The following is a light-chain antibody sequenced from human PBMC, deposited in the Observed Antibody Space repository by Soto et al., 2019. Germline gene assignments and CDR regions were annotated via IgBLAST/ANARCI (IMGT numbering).Light chain of an antibody. CDR2: EVN. Sequence: QSALTQPPSASGSPGQSVTISCTGTRSDIGGYNYVSWYQQHPGQAPKLMIFEVNKWPSGVPDRFSGSKSGNTASLTVSGLQAEDEADYYCSSYGGSNNFVLFGGGTKLTVL. CDR1: RSDIGGYNY. CDR3: SSYGGSNNFVL. J-gene: IGLJ2*01. V-gene: IGLV2-8*01.